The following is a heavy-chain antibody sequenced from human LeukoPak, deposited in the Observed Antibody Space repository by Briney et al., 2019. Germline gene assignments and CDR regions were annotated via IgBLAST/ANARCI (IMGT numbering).Heavy chain of an antibody. CDR2: TSSSGSTI. V-gene: IGHV3-48*03. CDR1: GFTFSSYE. CDR3: ARDQECGGDCYSYGMDV. D-gene: IGHD2-21*01. J-gene: IGHJ6*02. Sequence: GGSLRLSCAASGFTFSSYEMNWVRQAPGKGLEWVSYTSSSGSTIYYADSVKGRFTISRDNAKNSLYLQMNSLRAEDTAVYYCARDQECGGDCYSYGMDVWGQGTTVTVSS.